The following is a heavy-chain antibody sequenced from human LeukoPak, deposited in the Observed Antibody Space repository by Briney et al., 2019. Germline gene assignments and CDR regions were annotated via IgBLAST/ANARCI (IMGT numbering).Heavy chain of an antibody. CDR3: AKWGCSGGSCYPFDY. V-gene: IGHV3-23*01. J-gene: IGHJ4*02. D-gene: IGHD2-15*01. CDR1: GFTFSSYA. Sequence: GGSLRLSCAASGFTFSSYAMGWVRQAPGKGLEWVSAISGTGNRTYYADSVKGRFTISRDNSKNTLYLQMNSLRAEDTAVYYCAKWGCSGGSCYPFDYWGQGTLVTVSS. CDR2: ISGTGNRT.